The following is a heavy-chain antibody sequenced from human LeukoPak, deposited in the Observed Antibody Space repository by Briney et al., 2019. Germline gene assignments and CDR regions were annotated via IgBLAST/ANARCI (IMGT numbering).Heavy chain of an antibody. V-gene: IGHV4-59*01. CDR3: ARSVRYPIHFNY. D-gene: IGHD2-2*02. CDR1: GGSISSYY. CDR2: IYYSGST. J-gene: IGHJ4*02. Sequence: SETLSLTRTVSGGSISSYYWSWIRQPPGKGLEWIGYIYYSGSTNYNPSLKSRVTISVDTSKNQFSLKLSSVTAADTAVYYCARSVRYPIHFNYWGQGTLVTVPS.